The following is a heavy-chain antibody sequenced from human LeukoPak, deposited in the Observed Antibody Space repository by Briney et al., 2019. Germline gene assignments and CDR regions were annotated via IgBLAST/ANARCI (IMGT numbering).Heavy chain of an antibody. D-gene: IGHD6-19*01. J-gene: IGHJ4*02. CDR1: GFTVSDNY. Sequence: GGSLRLSCAASGFTVSDNYMSWVRLAPGKGLEWVSVIYSGGSTYYADSVKGRFTISRDNSKNTLYLQMNSLRAEDTAVYYCARENKAVAAHYFDYWGQGTLVTVSS. V-gene: IGHV3-66*01. CDR2: IYSGGST. CDR3: ARENKAVAAHYFDY.